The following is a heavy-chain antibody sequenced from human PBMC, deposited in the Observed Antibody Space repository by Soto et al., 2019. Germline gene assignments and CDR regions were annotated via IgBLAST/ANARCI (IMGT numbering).Heavy chain of an antibody. CDR3: AKELRHDYNLAYCGH. V-gene: IGHV3-23*01. Sequence: GGSLRLSCAASGFTFKSYAVSWVRQAPGKGLEWVSVITGSGDSTYYADSVKGRFTISRDNSKNTLYLQMNSLRAEDTAVYYCAKELRHDYNLAYCGHWGKGTLVTVSS. D-gene: IGHD4-4*01. J-gene: IGHJ4*02. CDR1: GFTFKSYA. CDR2: ITGSGDST.